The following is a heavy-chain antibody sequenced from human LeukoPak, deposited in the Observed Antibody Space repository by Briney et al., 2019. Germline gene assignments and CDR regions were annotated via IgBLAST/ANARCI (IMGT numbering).Heavy chain of an antibody. CDR3: ARGEFGDLRYDY. CDR1: GFTFSTYW. CDR2: IKADGSVR. D-gene: IGHD4-17*01. V-gene: IGHV3-7*03. Sequence: GSLRLSCAASGFTFSTYWMSWVRQAPGEGLEWVANIKADGSVRFYVDSVEGRFTIFRDNAKNSLYLQMNSLRVEDTAMYYCARGEFGDLRYDYWGQGSLVTVSS. J-gene: IGHJ4*02.